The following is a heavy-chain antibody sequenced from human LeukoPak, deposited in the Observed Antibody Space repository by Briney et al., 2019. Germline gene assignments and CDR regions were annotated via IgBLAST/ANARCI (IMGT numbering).Heavy chain of an antibody. J-gene: IGHJ4*02. CDR3: AKGREPYGDSRFDY. D-gene: IGHD4-17*01. V-gene: IGHV3-23*01. Sequence: PGASLRLSCAASGFTFTNYAMSWVRQAPGKRLEWVSTISGSGSSAYYADSVKGRSTISRDNSENTLYLQMNSLRVEDTAVYYCAKGREPYGDSRFDYWGQGTLVTVSS. CDR2: ISGSGSSA. CDR1: GFTFTNYA.